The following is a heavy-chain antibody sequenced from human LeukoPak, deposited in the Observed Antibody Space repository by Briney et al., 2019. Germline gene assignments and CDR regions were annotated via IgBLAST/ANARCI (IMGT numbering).Heavy chain of an antibody. CDR2: IWYDGSNK. CDR1: GFTFSSYG. Sequence: GGSLRLSCAASGFTFSSYGMHWVRQAPGKGLEWVAVIWYDGSNKYYADSVKGRFTISRDNSKNTLYLQMNGLRAEDTAVYYCARGPGDYGDYVLHYFDYWGQGTLVTVSS. V-gene: IGHV3-33*01. CDR3: ARGPGDYGDYVLHYFDY. D-gene: IGHD4-17*01. J-gene: IGHJ4*02.